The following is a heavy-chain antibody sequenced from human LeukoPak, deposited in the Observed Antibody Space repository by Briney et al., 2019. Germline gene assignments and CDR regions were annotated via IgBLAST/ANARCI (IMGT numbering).Heavy chain of an antibody. D-gene: IGHD1-14*01. CDR2: VMPLFNTP. V-gene: IGHV1-69*05. Sequence: SVKVSCKASGDTFNNYIITWVRQAPGQGLEWMGGVMPLFNTPDYAQKFQGRFTIITDASAHTSYMELRSLRSEYAAVYSCARVDRHHFCMDVWGKGTTVTVSS. CDR1: GDTFNNYI. J-gene: IGHJ6*03. CDR3: ARVDRHHFCMDV.